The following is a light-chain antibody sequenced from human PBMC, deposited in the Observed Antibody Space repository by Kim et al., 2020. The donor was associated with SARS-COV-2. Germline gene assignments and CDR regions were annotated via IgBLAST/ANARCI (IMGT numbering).Light chain of an antibody. CDR3: QQHYSVPT. J-gene: IGKJ3*01. CDR2: AAS. V-gene: IGKV1-39*01. CDR1: QDIGIN. Sequence: DIQMTQSPSSLSASVGDRLSITCRASQDIGINVNWYQQRPGKVPNLLIYAASNLQSGVPSRFSGSGSGTDFTLTISSLQPEDFATYYCQQHYSVPTFGPGTKVDIK.